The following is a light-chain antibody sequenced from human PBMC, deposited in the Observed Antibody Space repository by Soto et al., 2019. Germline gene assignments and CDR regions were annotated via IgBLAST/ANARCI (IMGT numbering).Light chain of an antibody. CDR3: QQYNDWPLT. V-gene: IGKV3-15*01. CDR1: QSIVNN. Sequence: EIVMTQSPATLSVSPGERATLSCRASQSIVNNLAWYQQKPCQGPRLLIYGASSRATGLPARFSGSGSGTGFTLTISSLQSEDFAIYYCQQYNDWPLTFGGGTKVEIK. J-gene: IGKJ4*01. CDR2: GAS.